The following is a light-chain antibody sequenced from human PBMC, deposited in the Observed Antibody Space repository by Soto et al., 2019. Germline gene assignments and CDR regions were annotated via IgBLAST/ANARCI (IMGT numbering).Light chain of an antibody. V-gene: IGLV2-14*01. CDR1: SSDVGGYNY. Sequence: QSVLTQPASVSGSPGQSITISCTGTSSDVGGYNYVSWYQQHPGKAPKLMISEVTNRPSGVSNRFSVSKSGNTASLTISGLQAEDEADYYCSSYTSSSTYVFGTGTKVTV. CDR3: SSYTSSSTYV. CDR2: EVT. J-gene: IGLJ1*01.